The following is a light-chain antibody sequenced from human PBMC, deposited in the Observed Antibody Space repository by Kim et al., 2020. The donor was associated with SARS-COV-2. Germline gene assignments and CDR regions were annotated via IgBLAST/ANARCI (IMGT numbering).Light chain of an antibody. CDR2: DAS. J-gene: IGKJ1*01. Sequence: VSPGEGATLSCRASQSVSANVAWYQHRPGHSPRLLIYDASARATGISAKFSGSGSGTEFTLIISNVQSEDFAVYYCQQYQNWPRTFGPGTKVDIK. CDR3: QQYQNWPRT. V-gene: IGKV3-15*01. CDR1: QSVSAN.